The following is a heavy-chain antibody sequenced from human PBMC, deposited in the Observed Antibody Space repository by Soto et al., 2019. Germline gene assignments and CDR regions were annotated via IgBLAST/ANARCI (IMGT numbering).Heavy chain of an antibody. V-gene: IGHV4-59*08. D-gene: IGHD2-2*01. J-gene: IGHJ6*03. CDR3: AGRDCSGTNCYYLDYYYMDF. Sequence: QVQLQESGPGLVRPSETLSLTCTVSGGSFSSYYWTWIRQSPGKGLEWIGYIYYSGSTDYNPSLRGRLAISIDTSKNQFSLRLNSMTAADTAVYYCAGRDCSGTNCYYLDYYYMDFWGKGTTVTVSS. CDR2: IYYSGST. CDR1: GGSFSSYY.